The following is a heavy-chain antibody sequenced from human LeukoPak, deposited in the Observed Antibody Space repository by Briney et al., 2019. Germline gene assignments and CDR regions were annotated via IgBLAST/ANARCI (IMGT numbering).Heavy chain of an antibody. V-gene: IGHV3-33*01. CDR2: IWYDGSNK. CDR3: ARDSSSFGFDY. CDR1: GFTFSSYG. D-gene: IGHD6-13*01. J-gene: IGHJ4*02. Sequence: GGSLRLSCAASGFTFSSYGMHWVRQAPGKGLEWVAVIWYDGSNKYYADSVKGRFTISRDNAKNSLYLQMNSLRAEDTAVYYCARDSSSFGFDYWGQGTLVTVSS.